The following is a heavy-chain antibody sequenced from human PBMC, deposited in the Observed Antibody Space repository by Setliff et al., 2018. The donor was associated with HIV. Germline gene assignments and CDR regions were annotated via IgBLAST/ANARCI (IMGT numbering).Heavy chain of an antibody. CDR3: ARRGTGDYYYYYYMDV. D-gene: IGHD7-27*01. Sequence: VASVKVSCKASGYTFTSYDINWVRQATGQGLEWMGWMNPNSGNTGYAQKFQGRVTMTRNTSISTAYMELSSLRSEDTAVYYCARRGTGDYYYYYYMDVWGKGTTVTVSS. V-gene: IGHV1-8*01. CDR2: MNPNSGNT. CDR1: GYTFTSYD. J-gene: IGHJ6*03.